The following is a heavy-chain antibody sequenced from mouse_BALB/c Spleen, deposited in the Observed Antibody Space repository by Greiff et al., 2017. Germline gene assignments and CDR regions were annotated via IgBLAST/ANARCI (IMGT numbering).Heavy chain of an antibody. J-gene: IGHJ4*01. D-gene: IGHD1-1*01. CDR1: GYSFTSYW. CDR2: IYPGIRDT. CDR3: TRSYCGSSWAMDY. Sequence: VQLQQSGTVLARPGASVKMSCKASGYSFTSYWMHWVKQRPGQGLEWIGAIYPGIRDTSSNQKFKGKANLTAATSASTAYMELSSLTNEDSAVYYCTRSYCGSSWAMDYWGQGTSVTVSA. V-gene: IGHV1-5*01.